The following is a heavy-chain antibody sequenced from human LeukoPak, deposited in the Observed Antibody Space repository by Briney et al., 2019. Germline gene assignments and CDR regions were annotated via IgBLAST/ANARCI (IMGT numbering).Heavy chain of an antibody. J-gene: IGHJ6*03. CDR1: GFTFGDYY. CDR3: ARAKETMVRGVTKNYYYYYMDV. D-gene: IGHD3-10*01. CDR2: ISSSGSTI. V-gene: IGHV3-11*04. Sequence: GGSLRLSCAASGFTFGDYYMSWIRQAPGKGLEWVSYISSSGSTIYYADSVKGRFTISRDNAKNSLYLQMNSLRAEDTAVYYCARAKETMVRGVTKNYYYYYMDVWGKGTTVTVSS.